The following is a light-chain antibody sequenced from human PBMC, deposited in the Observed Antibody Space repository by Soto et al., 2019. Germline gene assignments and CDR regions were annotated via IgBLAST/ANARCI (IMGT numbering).Light chain of an antibody. Sequence: QSVLTQPPSVSGAPGQRVTISCTGSSSHIGAGYDVHWSQQLPGTAPKLLIYGNSNRPSGVPDRFSGSKSGTSASLAITGLQAEDEADYYCQSYDSSLSGWVFGGGTKVTVL. CDR3: QSYDSSLSGWV. CDR2: GNS. CDR1: SSHIGAGYD. J-gene: IGLJ3*02. V-gene: IGLV1-40*01.